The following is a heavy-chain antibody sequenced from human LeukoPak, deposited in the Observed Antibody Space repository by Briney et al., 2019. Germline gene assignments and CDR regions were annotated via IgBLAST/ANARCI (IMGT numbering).Heavy chain of an antibody. V-gene: IGHV3-7*01. Sequence: GGSLRLSCEGSGFTFSNYWMGWVRQAPGKGLQWVAKIKTDGREKYYVDSVKGRFTISRDNAKNSLYLQINSLRAEDTAVYYCATYSSLNRREFQFWGQGTLLTVSS. D-gene: IGHD3-22*01. CDR1: GFTFSNYW. CDR3: ATYSSLNRREFQF. CDR2: IKTDGREK. J-gene: IGHJ1*01.